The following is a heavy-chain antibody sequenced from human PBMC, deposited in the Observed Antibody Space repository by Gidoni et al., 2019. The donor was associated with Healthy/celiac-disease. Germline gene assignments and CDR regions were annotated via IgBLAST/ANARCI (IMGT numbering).Heavy chain of an antibody. V-gene: IGHV1-69*01. CDR3: ARIEYGDTMDWYFDL. J-gene: IGHJ2*01. Sequence: QVQLVQSGAEVKKPGSSVTVSCKASGGTFSSYAISWVRPAPGQGLEWMGGIIPIFGTANYAQKFQGRVTITADESTSTAYMELSSLRSEDTAVYYCARIEYGDTMDWYFDLWGRGTLVPVSS. CDR1: GGTFSSYA. CDR2: IIPIFGTA. D-gene: IGHD4-17*01.